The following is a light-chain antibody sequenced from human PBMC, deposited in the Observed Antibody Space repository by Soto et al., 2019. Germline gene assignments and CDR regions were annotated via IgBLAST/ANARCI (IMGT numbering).Light chain of an antibody. J-gene: IGKJ1*01. Sequence: DIQMTQSPSSLSASVGDRVTITCRTSQSISRYLNWYQQKPGRAPKLLIYGASTLESGVPSRFSGSGSGTEFTLTITGLQPDDFATYHCQHCDTYWPFGQGTKV. CDR3: QHCDTYWP. V-gene: IGKV1-5*01. CDR1: QSISRY. CDR2: GAS.